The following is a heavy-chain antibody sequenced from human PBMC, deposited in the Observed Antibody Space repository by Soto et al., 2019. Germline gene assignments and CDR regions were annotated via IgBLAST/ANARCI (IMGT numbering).Heavy chain of an antibody. CDR3: ARGNPRSGGHVMDV. D-gene: IGHD1-1*01. Sequence: GGSLRLSCAASGFTFSNYNMNWVRQAPGKGLEWVSCISSSSSYIYHADSVKGRFTISRDNAKNSLYLQMNSLRAEGTAVYYCARGNPRSGGHVMDVWGQVTKVTVSS. J-gene: IGHJ6*02. CDR2: ISSSSSYI. CDR1: GFTFSNYN. V-gene: IGHV3-21*01.